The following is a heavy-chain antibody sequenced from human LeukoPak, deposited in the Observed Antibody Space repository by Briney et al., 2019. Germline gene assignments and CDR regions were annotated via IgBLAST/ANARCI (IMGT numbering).Heavy chain of an antibody. CDR2: INGDGSTT. Sequence: GGPLRLSCTASGFTFSTYLINWVRQSPGKGLVWVALINGDGSTTTHADSVKGRFTISRDNAKNTAYLQMNSLRDEDTAVYFCARDYASSPDYWGQGTLVTVSA. V-gene: IGHV3-74*03. CDR1: GFTFSTYL. J-gene: IGHJ4*02. CDR3: ARDYASSPDY. D-gene: IGHD3-10*01.